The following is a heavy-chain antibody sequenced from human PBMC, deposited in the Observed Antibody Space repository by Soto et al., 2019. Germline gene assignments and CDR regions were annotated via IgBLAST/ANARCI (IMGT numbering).Heavy chain of an antibody. J-gene: IGHJ5*02. Sequence: QVQLVQSGAEVKKPGASVKVSCKASGYTFTSYGISWVRQAPGQGLEWMGWISAYNGNTNYAQKLQGRVTMTTDTSTSTAYMELRSLRSDDTAVYYCARRGLGYCSGGSCYNWSDPWGQGTLVTVSS. CDR3: ARRGLGYCSGGSCYNWSDP. D-gene: IGHD2-15*01. V-gene: IGHV1-18*01. CDR2: ISAYNGNT. CDR1: GYTFTSYG.